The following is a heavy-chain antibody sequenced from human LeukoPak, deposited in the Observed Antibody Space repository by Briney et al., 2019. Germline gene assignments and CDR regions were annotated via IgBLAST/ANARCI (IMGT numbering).Heavy chain of an antibody. CDR1: GYTFTSHF. D-gene: IGHD3-10*01. CDR3: ARGGITMVRGVIFDY. V-gene: IGHV1-46*01. Sequence: ASVKVSCKASGYTFTSHFMHWVRQAPGQGLEWMGIINPRGGSTSYTQKFQGRVTMTRDTSTSTVYMELSSLRSEDTAVYYCARGGITMVRGVIFDYWGQGTLVTVSS. J-gene: IGHJ4*02. CDR2: INPRGGST.